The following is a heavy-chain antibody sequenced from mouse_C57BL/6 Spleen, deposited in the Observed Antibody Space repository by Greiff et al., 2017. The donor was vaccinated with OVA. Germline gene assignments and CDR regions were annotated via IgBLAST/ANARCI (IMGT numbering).Heavy chain of an antibody. CDR1: GFTFSDYG. Sequence: EVKLMESGGGLVKPGGSLKLSCAASGFTFSDYGMHWVRQAPEKGLEWVAYISSGSSTIYYADTVKGRFTISRDNAKNTLFLQMTSLRSEDTAMYYCARPPYYGSYWYFDVWGTGTTVTVSS. CDR2: ISSGSSTI. CDR3: ARPPYYGSYWYFDV. D-gene: IGHD1-1*01. J-gene: IGHJ1*03. V-gene: IGHV5-17*01.